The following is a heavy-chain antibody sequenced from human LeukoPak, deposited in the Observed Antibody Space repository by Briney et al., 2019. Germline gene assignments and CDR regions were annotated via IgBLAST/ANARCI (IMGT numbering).Heavy chain of an antibody. CDR1: GFTFNHYT. CDR3: ARGTDWTDYYGMDV. D-gene: IGHD1-1*01. Sequence: PGGSLRLSCAASGFTFNHYTMNWVRQAPGKGLEWVSFISSNRSYIYYADSVKGRFTISRDNAKNSLSLQMNSLRVDDTAVYYCARGTDWTDYYGMDVWGQGTTVTVSS. V-gene: IGHV3-21*01. CDR2: ISSNRSYI. J-gene: IGHJ6*02.